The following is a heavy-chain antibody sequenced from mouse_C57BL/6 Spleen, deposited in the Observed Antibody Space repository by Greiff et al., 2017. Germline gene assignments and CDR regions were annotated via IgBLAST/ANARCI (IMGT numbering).Heavy chain of an antibody. D-gene: IGHD2-4*01. V-gene: IGHV1-5*01. CDR3: TRGRNYDYEGYFDD. J-gene: IGHJ2*01. Sequence: SGTVLARPGASVKMSFKTSGYTFSHYFMHWVKKRPGQGLECVGEIYPGNSDTSYNPKFKVKAKRTAVTSASTAYMEFSSLTNEDSAVYYCTRGRNYDYEGYFDDWGQGTTLTVSS. CDR2: IYPGNSDT. CDR1: GYTFSHYF.